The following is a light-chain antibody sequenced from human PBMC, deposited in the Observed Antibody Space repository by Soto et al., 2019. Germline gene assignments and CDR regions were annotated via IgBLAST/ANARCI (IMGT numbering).Light chain of an antibody. Sequence: DIKMTQSPSTLSASVGDRVTITCRASQSISSWWAWYQQKPGKAPKLLIYKASSLESGVPSRFNGSGSETEFTLTISSLQPDHIATYCCQQYNSYSPRYTFGQGTKLEIK. J-gene: IGKJ2*01. V-gene: IGKV1-5*03. CDR2: KAS. CDR1: QSISSW. CDR3: QQYNSYSPRYT.